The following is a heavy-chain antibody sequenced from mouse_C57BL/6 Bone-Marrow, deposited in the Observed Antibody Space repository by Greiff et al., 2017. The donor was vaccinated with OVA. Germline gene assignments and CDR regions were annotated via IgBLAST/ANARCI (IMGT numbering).Heavy chain of an antibody. D-gene: IGHD1-1*01. Sequence: EVKVEESGGGLVQPGGSLKLSCAASGFTFSDYYMYWVRQTPEKRLEWVAYISNGGGSTYYPDTVKGRFTISRDNAKNTLYLQMSRLKSEDTAMYYCARLTVVAPMDYWGQGTSVTVSS. CDR1: GFTFSDYY. V-gene: IGHV5-12*01. J-gene: IGHJ4*01. CDR2: ISNGGGST. CDR3: ARLTVVAPMDY.